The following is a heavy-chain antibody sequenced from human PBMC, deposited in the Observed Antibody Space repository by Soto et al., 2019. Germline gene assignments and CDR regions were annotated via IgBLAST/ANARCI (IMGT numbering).Heavy chain of an antibody. V-gene: IGHV4-59*04. Sequence: PSQTLSLTCTVSGSSISSYYWSLIPQPPGKGLEWIGYIYYRGSTYYNPSLKRRVTISVDTSKNQFSLKLSSVTAADTAVYYCASPKIAFYNWFDPWGQGTLVTVSS. CDR1: GSSISSYY. J-gene: IGHJ5*02. D-gene: IGHD3-3*02. CDR3: ASPKIAFYNWFDP. CDR2: IYYRGST.